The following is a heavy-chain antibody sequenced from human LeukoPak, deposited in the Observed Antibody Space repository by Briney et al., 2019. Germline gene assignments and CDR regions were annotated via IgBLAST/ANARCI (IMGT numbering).Heavy chain of an antibody. CDR1: GFTFSIYA. J-gene: IGHJ3*02. CDR2: ITSTSSTI. CDR3: ARDGLDAFDM. V-gene: IGHV3-48*02. D-gene: IGHD3/OR15-3a*01. Sequence: GGSLRLSCAASGFTFSIYAMNWVRQAPGKGREWVSYITSTSSTIYYADSVKGRFTISRDNAKNSLHLQMNSLRDEDTAVYYCARDGLDAFDMWGQGTMVTVSS.